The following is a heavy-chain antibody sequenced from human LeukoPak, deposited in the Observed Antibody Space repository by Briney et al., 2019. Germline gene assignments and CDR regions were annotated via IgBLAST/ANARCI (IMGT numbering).Heavy chain of an antibody. J-gene: IGHJ4*02. CDR3: ARAPVTSCRGAYCYPFDY. CDR2: ISGSDAGT. Sequence: GGSLRLSCAASGFTFSSYAMSWVRQAPGKGLEWVSAISGSDAGTYYADSVRGRFTISRDNSKNTLYLQMNSLRVEDAAVYYCARAPVTSCRGAYCYPFDYWGQGTLVTVSS. CDR1: GFTFSSYA. V-gene: IGHV3-23*01. D-gene: IGHD2-21*01.